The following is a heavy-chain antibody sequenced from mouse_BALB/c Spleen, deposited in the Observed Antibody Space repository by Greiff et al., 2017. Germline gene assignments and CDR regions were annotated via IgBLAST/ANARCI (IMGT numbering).Heavy chain of an antibody. D-gene: IGHD2-10*02. Sequence: VKLVESGPGLVQPSQSLSITCTVSGFSLTSYGVHWVRQSPGKGLEWLGVIWSGGSTDYNAAFISRLSISKDNSKSQVFFKMNSLQANDTAIYYCARKGYGNYAFDYWGQGTTLTVSS. CDR1: GFSLTSYG. CDR3: ARKGYGNYAFDY. J-gene: IGHJ2*01. V-gene: IGHV2-2*02. CDR2: IWSGGST.